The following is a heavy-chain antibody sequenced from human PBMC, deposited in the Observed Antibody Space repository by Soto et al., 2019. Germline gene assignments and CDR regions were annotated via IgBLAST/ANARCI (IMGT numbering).Heavy chain of an antibody. V-gene: IGHV3-13*01. CDR3: ARAFYDNRGYHLGGMDV. Sequence: PGGSLRLSCVGFGFTFSTYDMHWVRQNVGKGLEGVSSFGTDDDTYYLDSVRGRFTISREDAKNSLYLQMDSLRAGDTAVYYCARAFYDNRGYHLGGMDVWGQGTMVTVSS. CDR1: GFTFSTYD. J-gene: IGHJ6*02. CDR2: FGTDDDT. D-gene: IGHD3-22*01.